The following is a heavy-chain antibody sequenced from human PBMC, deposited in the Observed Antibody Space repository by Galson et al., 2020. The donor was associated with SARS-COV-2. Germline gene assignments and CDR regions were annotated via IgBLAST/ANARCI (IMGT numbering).Heavy chain of an antibody. Sequence: NSGGSLRLSCAASGFTFSSYSMNWVRQAPGKGLEWVSSISSSSSYIYYADSVKGRFTISRDNAKNSLYLQMNSLRAEDTAVYYCARDGGTYYDILSYFDYWGQGTLVTVSS. CDR2: ISSSSSYI. D-gene: IGHD3-9*01. CDR3: ARDGGTYYDILSYFDY. J-gene: IGHJ4*02. CDR1: GFTFSSYS. V-gene: IGHV3-21*01.